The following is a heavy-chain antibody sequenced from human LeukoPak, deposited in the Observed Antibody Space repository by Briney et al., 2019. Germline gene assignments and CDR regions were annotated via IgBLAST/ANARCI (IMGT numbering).Heavy chain of an antibody. CDR1: GFTFDDYA. Sequence: GGSLRLSCAASGFTFDDYAMHWVRQAPVKGLEWVSGISWNSGSIGYADSVKGRFTISRDNAKNSLYLQMNSLRAEDTALYYCAKLGGFDPWGQGTLVTVSS. V-gene: IGHV3-9*01. CDR2: ISWNSGSI. CDR3: AKLGGFDP. J-gene: IGHJ5*02.